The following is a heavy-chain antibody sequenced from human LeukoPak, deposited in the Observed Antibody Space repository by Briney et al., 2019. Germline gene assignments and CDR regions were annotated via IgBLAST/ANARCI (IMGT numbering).Heavy chain of an antibody. J-gene: IGHJ4*02. CDR2: INPSGGST. CDR1: GYTFTSYY. V-gene: IGHV1-46*01. Sequence: ASVKVSCKASGYTFTSYYMHWVRQAPGQGLEWMGIINPSGGSTSYAQKFQGRVTMTRDTSTSTVYMELSSLRSEDTAVYYCARDRGIAVAGREFDCWGQGTLVTVSS. D-gene: IGHD6-19*01. CDR3: ARDRGIAVAGREFDC.